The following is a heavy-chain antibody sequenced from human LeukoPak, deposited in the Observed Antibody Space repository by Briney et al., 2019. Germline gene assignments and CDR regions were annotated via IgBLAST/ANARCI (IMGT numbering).Heavy chain of an antibody. CDR3: AKDWSGYYGSGSYQY. CDR1: GFTFSRYN. CDR2: ISSSSTI. V-gene: IGHV3-48*04. J-gene: IGHJ4*02. D-gene: IGHD3-10*01. Sequence: PGGSLRLSCAASGFTFSRYNMNWVRQAPGKGLEWLADISSSSTIYYADSVKGRFTISRDNAKNSLYLQMNSLRAEDTALYYCAKDWSGYYGSGSYQYWGQGTLVTVSS.